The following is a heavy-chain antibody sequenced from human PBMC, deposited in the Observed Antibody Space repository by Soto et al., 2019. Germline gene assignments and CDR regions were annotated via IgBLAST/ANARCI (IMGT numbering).Heavy chain of an antibody. CDR3: TREKGHPYFFDY. CDR1: GYTFTSYY. V-gene: IGHV1-46*03. J-gene: IGHJ4*02. CDR2: IDPNSGGT. Sequence: ASVKVSCKASGYTFTSYYIHWVRQAPGQGLEYVGMIDPNSGGTNYAQKFQGRVSMTRDTSTSSVYMELSSLRSEDTAVYYCTREKGHPYFFDYWGQGSLVTV.